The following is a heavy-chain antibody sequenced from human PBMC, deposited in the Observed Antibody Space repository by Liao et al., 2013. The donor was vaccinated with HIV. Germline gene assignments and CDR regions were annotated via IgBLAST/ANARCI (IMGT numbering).Heavy chain of an antibody. CDR3: ARGLTANDAFDI. CDR2: INHSGST. D-gene: IGHD1-20*01. V-gene: IGHV4-34*01. CDR1: GGSFSGYY. Sequence: QVQLQQWGAGLLKPSETLSLTCAVYGGSFSGYYWSWIRQPPGKGLEWIGEINHSGSTNYNPSLKSRVTISVDTSKNQFSLKLSSVTAADTAVYYCARGLTANDAFDIWGQGDNGHRLF. J-gene: IGHJ3*02.